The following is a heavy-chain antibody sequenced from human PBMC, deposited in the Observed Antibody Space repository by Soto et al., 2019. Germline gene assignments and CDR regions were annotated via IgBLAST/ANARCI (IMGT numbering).Heavy chain of an antibody. CDR3: ARGSLRRGHYYYYYGMDV. Sequence: ASVKVSCKASGYTFTGYYIHWVRQAPGQGLEWMGWINPNSGGTNYAQKFQGRVTMTRDTSISTAYMELSRLRSDDTAVYYCARGSLRRGHYYYYYGMDVWGQGTTVTVSS. D-gene: IGHD4-17*01. CDR1: GYTFTGYY. CDR2: INPNSGGT. J-gene: IGHJ6*02. V-gene: IGHV1-2*02.